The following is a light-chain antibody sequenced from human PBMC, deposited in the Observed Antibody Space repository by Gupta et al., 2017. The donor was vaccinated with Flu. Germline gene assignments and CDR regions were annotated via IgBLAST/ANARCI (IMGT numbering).Light chain of an antibody. V-gene: IGKV4-1*01. J-gene: IGKJ1*01. CDR1: QSVLYSSNNKNY. CDR2: WAS. CDR3: QQYYSIMWT. Sequence: IVMTQSPDSLAVSLGERATINCQSSQSVLYSSNNKNYLAWYQQKPGQPPKLLIYWASTRESGVPDRFSGSGSGTDFTLTISSLQAEDVAVYYCQQYYSIMWTFGQGTKVEIK.